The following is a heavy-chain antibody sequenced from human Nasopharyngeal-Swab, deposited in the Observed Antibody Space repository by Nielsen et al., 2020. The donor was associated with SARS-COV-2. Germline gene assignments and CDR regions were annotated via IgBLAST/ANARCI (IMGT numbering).Heavy chain of an antibody. Sequence: GGSLRLSCAASGFTFNNYNFNWVRQAPGKGLEWVSSISSSSSYIYYADSVKGRFTISRDNAKSSLYLQMNSLRAEDTAVYYCARDGLDYDFWSAYFMDVWGRGTTVTVSS. V-gene: IGHV3-21*01. CDR1: GFTFNNYN. D-gene: IGHD3-3*01. J-gene: IGHJ6*02. CDR3: ARDGLDYDFWSAYFMDV. CDR2: ISSSSSYI.